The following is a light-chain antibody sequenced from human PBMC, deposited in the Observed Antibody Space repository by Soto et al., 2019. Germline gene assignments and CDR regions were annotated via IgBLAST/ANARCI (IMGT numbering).Light chain of an antibody. J-gene: IGKJ4*01. CDR2: DAT. Sequence: EILLTQSPGTLSLSPGERATLSCRAGQSISTYLAWYQQKPGQAPRLLIYDATNRATGIPDRFSGSGSGTDFTLSISRLEPEDFAVYYCQQYGVSPTFGGGTKVDIK. V-gene: IGKV3-20*01. CDR3: QQYGVSPT. CDR1: QSISTY.